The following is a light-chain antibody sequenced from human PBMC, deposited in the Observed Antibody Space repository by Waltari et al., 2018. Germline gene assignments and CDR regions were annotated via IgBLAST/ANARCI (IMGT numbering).Light chain of an antibody. CDR1: QGIRNA. Sequence: IHLTQSPSSLPASVGAGVTNTCRASQGIRNALGWYQQKPGKAPKRLIYDASSLQSGVPSRFSGSGSGTEFTLTISSLQPEDFASYYCLQHNSYPWTFGQGTKVEVK. V-gene: IGKV1-17*01. CDR3: LQHNSYPWT. J-gene: IGKJ1*01. CDR2: DAS.